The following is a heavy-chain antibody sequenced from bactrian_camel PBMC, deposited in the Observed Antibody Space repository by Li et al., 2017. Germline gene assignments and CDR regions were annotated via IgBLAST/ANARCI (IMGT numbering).Heavy chain of an antibody. V-gene: IGHV3S25*01. CDR1: GNSNYC. J-gene: IGHJ4*01. CDR2: FNSGGTGT. Sequence: QLVESGGGSVQAGGSLRLSCRVSGNSNYCMAWFRQTPGKEREGVAFFNSGGTGTYYTDSVKGRFTIVQDAAQNTVYLQMDDLKPEDTGMYYCAARLTYALL. D-gene: IGHD1*01. CDR3: AARLTYAL.